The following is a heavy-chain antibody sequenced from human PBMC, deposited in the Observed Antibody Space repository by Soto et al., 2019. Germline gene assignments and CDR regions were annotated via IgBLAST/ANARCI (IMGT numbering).Heavy chain of an antibody. Sequence: QVQLVQSGAEVKKPGSSVKVSCKASGGTFSSYAISWVRQAPGQGLEWMGGIIPIFGTANYAQKFQGRVTITADKSPNTAYMELSSPRSEDTAVYYCARGGGDDSSGYQHYYYGMDVWGQGTTVTVSS. CDR1: GGTFSSYA. CDR2: IIPIFGTA. J-gene: IGHJ6*02. D-gene: IGHD3-22*01. CDR3: ARGGGDDSSGYQHYYYGMDV. V-gene: IGHV1-69*06.